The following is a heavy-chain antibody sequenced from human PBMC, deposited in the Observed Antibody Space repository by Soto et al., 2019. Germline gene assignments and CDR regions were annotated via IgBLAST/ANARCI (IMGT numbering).Heavy chain of an antibody. CDR2: IIPILGIA. Sequence: VASVKVSCKASGGTFSSYTISWVRQAPGQGLEWMGRIIPILGIANYAQKFQGRVTITADKSTSTAYMELSSLRSEDTAVYYCARDPPPHMVRGVISPIDYWGQGTLVTVSS. V-gene: IGHV1-69*04. CDR1: GGTFSSYT. D-gene: IGHD3-10*01. CDR3: ARDPPPHMVRGVISPIDY. J-gene: IGHJ4*02.